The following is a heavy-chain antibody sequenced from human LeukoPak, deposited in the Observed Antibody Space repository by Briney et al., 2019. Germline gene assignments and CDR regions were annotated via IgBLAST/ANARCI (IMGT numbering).Heavy chain of an antibody. J-gene: IGHJ5*02. D-gene: IGHD4/OR15-4a*01. Sequence: PAETLSLTCGVSCGSISSGGYSWRWIRQPPGKGLEWIGYIYHRRSTSYTPSLKSRVTISVDRTKNQFSLKLRSVPAADTAVYYCAGEGAYNSFDPWGQGTLVTVSS. CDR3: AGEGAYNSFDP. V-gene: IGHV4-30-2*01. CDR1: CGSISSGGYS. CDR2: IYHRRST.